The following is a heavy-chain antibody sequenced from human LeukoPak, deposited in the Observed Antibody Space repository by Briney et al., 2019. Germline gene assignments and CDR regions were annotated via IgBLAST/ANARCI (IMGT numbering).Heavy chain of an antibody. J-gene: IGHJ5*02. CDR1: GGTFSSYA. V-gene: IGHV1-69*13. CDR3: AIYCSGGSCYAQNWFDP. D-gene: IGHD2-15*01. CDR2: IIPTFGTA. Sequence: ASVKVSCKASGGTFSSYAISWVRQAPGQGLEWMGGIIPTFGTANYAQKFQGRVTITADESTSTAYMELSSLRSEDTAVYYCAIYCSGGSCYAQNWFDPWGQGTLVTVSS.